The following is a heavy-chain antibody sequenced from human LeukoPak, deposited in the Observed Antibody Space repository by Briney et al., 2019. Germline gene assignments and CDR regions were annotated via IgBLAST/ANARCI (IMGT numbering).Heavy chain of an antibody. Sequence: GGSLRLSCAASELTFSGYWMNWVRQAPGKGLQWVGNIRQDGGQTRYSDSVKGRFTISRDNAKRSLYLQMNSLRPEDTAVYYCARDGRSSGSFDYWGQGTLVTVSS. CDR1: ELTFSGYW. CDR3: ARDGRSSGSFDY. J-gene: IGHJ4*02. V-gene: IGHV3-7*01. D-gene: IGHD3-10*01. CDR2: IRQDGGQT.